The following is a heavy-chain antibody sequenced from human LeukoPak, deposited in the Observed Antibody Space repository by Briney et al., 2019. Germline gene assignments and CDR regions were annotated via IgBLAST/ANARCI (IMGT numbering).Heavy chain of an antibody. D-gene: IGHD3-10*01. V-gene: IGHV4-34*01. J-gene: IGHJ4*02. CDR2: INHSVST. Sequence: SETLSLTCAVYGGSFSGYYWSWIRQPPGKGLEWIGEINHSVSTNYNPSLKSRVTISVDTSKNQFSLKLSSVTAADTAVYYCARGLGSGSYYGYFDYWGQGTLVTVSS. CDR3: ARGLGSGSYYGYFDY. CDR1: GGSFSGYY.